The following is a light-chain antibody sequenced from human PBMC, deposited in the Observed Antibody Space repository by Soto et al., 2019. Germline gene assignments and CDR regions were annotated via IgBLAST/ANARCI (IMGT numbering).Light chain of an antibody. CDR2: GAS. Sequence: EIVLTQSPGTLSLSPGERATLSCRASQIVSSTYLAWYQQKPGQAPRLLIYGASSRATGIPDRFSGSGSGTDFSLTIRRLEPEDFTVSYCQQYDSSPRTFVQGTKVEIK. CDR3: QQYDSSPRT. V-gene: IGKV3-20*01. CDR1: QIVSSTY. J-gene: IGKJ1*01.